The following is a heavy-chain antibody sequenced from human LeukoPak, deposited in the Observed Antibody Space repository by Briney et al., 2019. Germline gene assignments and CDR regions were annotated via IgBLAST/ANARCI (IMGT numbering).Heavy chain of an antibody. CDR1: GYTFTGYY. CDR3: ARGVVPAARGFTAIDY. J-gene: IGHJ4*02. V-gene: IGHV1-2*02. D-gene: IGHD2-2*01. CDR2: INPNSGGT. Sequence: ASVKVSFKASGYTFTGYYMRWVRQAPGQGLEWMGWINPNSGGTNYAQKFQGRVTMTRDTSISTAYMELSRLRSDDTAVYYCARGVVPAARGFTAIDYWGQGTLVTVSS.